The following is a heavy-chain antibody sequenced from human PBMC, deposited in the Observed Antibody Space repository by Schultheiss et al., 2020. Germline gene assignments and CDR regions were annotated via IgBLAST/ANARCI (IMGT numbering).Heavy chain of an antibody. CDR3: ARDPGEMATDDAFDI. V-gene: IGHV3-53*01. D-gene: IGHD5-24*01. Sequence: GGSLRLSCAASGFTVSSNYMSWVRQAPGKGLEWVSVIYSGGSTYYADSVKGRFTISRDNSKNTLYLQMNSLRVEDTAVYYCARDPGEMATDDAFDIWGQGTMVTVSS. CDR2: IYSGGST. CDR1: GFTVSSNY. J-gene: IGHJ3*02.